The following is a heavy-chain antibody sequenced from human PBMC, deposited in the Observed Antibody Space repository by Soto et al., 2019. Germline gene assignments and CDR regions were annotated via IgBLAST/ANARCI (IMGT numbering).Heavy chain of an antibody. V-gene: IGHV1-69*01. J-gene: IGHJ5*02. CDR2: IIPIFGTA. CDR3: GREGGTYYYDSSGPNWFDP. D-gene: IGHD3-22*01. CDR1: GGTFNSYA. Sequence: QVQLVQSGAEVKKPGFSVKVSCKASGGTFNSYAISWVRQAPGQGIEWIGGIIPIFGTANYALKFQDRVTITPGESTITAYMELSSLRSEDTAVYYFGREGGTYYYDSSGPNWFDPCGQGSLFTLSS.